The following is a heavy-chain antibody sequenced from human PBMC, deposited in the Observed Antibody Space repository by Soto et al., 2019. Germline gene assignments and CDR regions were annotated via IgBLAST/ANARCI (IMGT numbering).Heavy chain of an antibody. D-gene: IGHD1-26*01. CDR1: GGSFSGYY. V-gene: IGHV4-59*08. CDR3: ARHLIVGSATSKFYYGMDV. J-gene: IGHJ6*02. Sequence: PSETLSLTCAVYGGSFSGYYWSWIRQPPGKELEWIGYMYHSGSANYNPSLKSRVIMAVDTSKNQFSLNLNSVTAADTAVYYCARHLIVGSATSKFYYGMDVWGQGTTVTVSS. CDR2: MYHSGSA.